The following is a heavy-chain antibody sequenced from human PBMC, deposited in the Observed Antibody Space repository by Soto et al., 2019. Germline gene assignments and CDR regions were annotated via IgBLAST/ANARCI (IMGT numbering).Heavy chain of an antibody. D-gene: IGHD3-22*01. Sequence: SETLSLTCTVSGGSISSGDYYWSWIRQPPGKGLEWIGYIYYSGSTYYNPSLKSRVTISVDTSKNQFSLKLSSVTAADTAVYYCAREGVYDSSGYFRFDPWGQGTLVTVSS. J-gene: IGHJ5*02. CDR2: IYYSGST. V-gene: IGHV4-30-4*01. CDR3: AREGVYDSSGYFRFDP. CDR1: GGSISSGDYY.